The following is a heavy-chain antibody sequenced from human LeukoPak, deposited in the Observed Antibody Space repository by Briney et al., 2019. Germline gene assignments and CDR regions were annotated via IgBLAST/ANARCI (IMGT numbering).Heavy chain of an antibody. CDR1: GFTFSSYW. J-gene: IGHJ4*02. CDR3: AGGGRYYDSSGYGY. Sequence: GGSLRLSCAASGFTFSSYWMHWVRQAPGKGLVWVSRINSDGGSTSYADSAKGRFTISRDNAKNTLYLQMNSLRAEDTAVYYCAGGGRYYDSSGYGYWGQGTLVTVSS. CDR2: INSDGGST. V-gene: IGHV3-74*01. D-gene: IGHD3-22*01.